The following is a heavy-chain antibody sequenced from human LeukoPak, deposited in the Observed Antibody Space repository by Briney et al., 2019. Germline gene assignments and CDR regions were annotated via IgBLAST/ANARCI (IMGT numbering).Heavy chain of an antibody. V-gene: IGHV1-24*01. D-gene: IGHD6-13*01. J-gene: IGHJ4*02. CDR1: GYTLTELS. CDR3: ATDPIPIQKQQLVSLGY. CDR2: FDPEDGET. Sequence: ASVKVSCKVSGYTLTELSMHWVRQAPGKGLEWMGGFDPEDGETIYAQKFQGRVTMTEDTSTDTAYMELSSLRSEDTAVYYCATDPIPIQKQQLVSLGYWGQGTLVTVSS.